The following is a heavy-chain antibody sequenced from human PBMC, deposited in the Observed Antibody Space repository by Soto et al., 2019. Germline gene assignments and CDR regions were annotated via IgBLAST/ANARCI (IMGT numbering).Heavy chain of an antibody. CDR2: ISSSSSYI. D-gene: IGHD2-2*01. CDR3: ARSVSADIVIEPATNRYGMDV. V-gene: IGHV3-21*01. J-gene: IGHJ6*02. Sequence: PVGALRLSCAASGFAFSSYSMNWVRQAPGKGLEWVSSISSSSSYIYYADPVKGRFTISRDNAKNSLYLQMSSLRVEDTAVYYCARSVSADIVIEPATNRYGMDVWGQGTTVTVSS. CDR1: GFAFSSYS.